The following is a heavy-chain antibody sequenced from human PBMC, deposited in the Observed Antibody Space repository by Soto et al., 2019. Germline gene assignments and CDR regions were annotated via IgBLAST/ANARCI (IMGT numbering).Heavy chain of an antibody. D-gene: IGHD3-22*01. V-gene: IGHV3-23*01. CDR3: AKDDYFDSSGYFNH. Sequence: EVQLSESGGGLVQPGGSLRLSCAASGFTFTDYAMSWVRQAPGKGPEWISAISGSGGSIYSADSMRGRFTISRDNSKNTLFLQMNSLRAEDTAVYYCAKDDYFDSSGYFNHWGQGTLVTVFS. J-gene: IGHJ5*02. CDR2: ISGSGGSI. CDR1: GFTFTDYA.